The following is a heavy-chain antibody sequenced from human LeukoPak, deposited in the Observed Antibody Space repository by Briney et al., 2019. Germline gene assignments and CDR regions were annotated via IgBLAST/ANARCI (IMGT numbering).Heavy chain of an antibody. V-gene: IGHV3-23*01. J-gene: IGHJ5*02. Sequence: GGSPRLSCAASGFTFSSYAMSWVRQAPGKGLEWVSAISGSGGSTYYADSVKGRFTISRDNSKNTLYLQMNSLRAEDTAVYYCAKGGVRGVKTNWFDPWGQGTLVTVSS. CDR2: ISGSGGST. CDR3: AKGGVRGVKTNWFDP. D-gene: IGHD3-10*01. CDR1: GFTFSSYA.